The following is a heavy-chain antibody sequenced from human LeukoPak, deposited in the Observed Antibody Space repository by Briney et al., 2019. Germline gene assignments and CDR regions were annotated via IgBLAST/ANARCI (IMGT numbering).Heavy chain of an antibody. D-gene: IGHD3-9*01. CDR1: GGSISSSSYY. Sequence: PSETLSLTCTVSGGSISSSSYYWGWIRQPPWKGLEWIGSMYYSGSTYYNPSLKSRVTISVDTSKNQFSLKLSSVTAADTAVYYCARTVLRYFPRNGPKNIMDVWGKGTTVTISS. CDR2: MYYSGST. V-gene: IGHV4-39*01. CDR3: ARTVLRYFPRNGPKNIMDV. J-gene: IGHJ6*03.